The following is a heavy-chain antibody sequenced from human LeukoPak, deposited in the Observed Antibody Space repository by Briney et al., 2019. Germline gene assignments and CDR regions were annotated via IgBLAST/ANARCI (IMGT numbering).Heavy chain of an antibody. D-gene: IGHD1-1*01. CDR1: GFTFSSYG. V-gene: IGHV3-33*01. Sequence: GRSLRLFCAASGFTFSSYGMHWDRQAPGKGLEWVAVIWYDGSNKYYADSVKGRFTISRDNSKNTLYLQMNSLRAEDTAVYYCARRLERRISYYYYGMDVWGKGTTVTVSS. CDR2: IWYDGSNK. J-gene: IGHJ6*04. CDR3: ARRLERRISYYYYGMDV.